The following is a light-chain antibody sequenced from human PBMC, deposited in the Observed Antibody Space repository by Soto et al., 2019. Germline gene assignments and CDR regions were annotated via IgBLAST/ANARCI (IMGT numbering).Light chain of an antibody. CDR3: QQYDKWPPT. CDR2: DAS. CDR1: QSISSK. J-gene: IGKJ4*01. Sequence: EIVMTQSPATLSVSPGVRATLSCRASQSISSKLAWYQQRPGQAPRLLIFDASTRATGVPVRFRGSGSGTEFTLTISGLQSEDFAVYCCQQYDKWPPTFGGGTKVEIK. V-gene: IGKV3-15*01.